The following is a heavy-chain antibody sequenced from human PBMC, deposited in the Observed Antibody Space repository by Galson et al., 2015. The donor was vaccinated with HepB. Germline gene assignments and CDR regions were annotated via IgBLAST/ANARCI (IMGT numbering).Heavy chain of an antibody. CDR3: AREGTLVGAFDI. V-gene: IGHV3-11*04. CDR1: GFTFSDYY. CDR2: ISSSGSTI. Sequence: SLRLSCAASGFTFSDYYMSWIRQAPGKGLEWVSYISSSGSTIYYADSVKGRFTISRDNSKNTLYLQMNSLRAEDTAVYYCAREGTLVGAFDIWGQGTMVTVSS. J-gene: IGHJ3*02. D-gene: IGHD1-14*01.